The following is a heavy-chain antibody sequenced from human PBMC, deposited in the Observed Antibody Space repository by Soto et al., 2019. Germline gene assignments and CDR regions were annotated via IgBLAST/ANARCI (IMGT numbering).Heavy chain of an antibody. CDR3: ARDLSPPGEFFYDAFDV. Sequence: EVQLVDSGGGLVQPVEYLRLSCAASGFTFSAFWMTWLRQAPGKGLEWVANIKRDGTVIHYEDSVEGRCTLSRDNPPTSLFLQVNSLRPEGKAMYFCARDLSPPGEFFYDAFDVWGQGTFVTVSS. CDR2: IKRDGTVI. V-gene: IGHV3-7*04. D-gene: IGHD2-21*01. J-gene: IGHJ3*01. CDR1: GFTFSAFW.